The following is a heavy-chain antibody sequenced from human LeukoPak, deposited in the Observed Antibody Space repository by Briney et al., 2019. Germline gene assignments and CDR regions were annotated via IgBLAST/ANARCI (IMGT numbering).Heavy chain of an antibody. J-gene: IGHJ4*02. Sequence: ASVKVSCKASGYTFTGYYMHWVRQAPGQGLEWMGRINPNSGGTNYAQKFQGRVTMTRDTSISTAYMELSRLRSDDTAVYYCARALSSSWSNYNYFDYWGQGTLVTVSS. CDR1: GYTFTGYY. V-gene: IGHV1-2*06. D-gene: IGHD6-13*01. CDR2: INPNSGGT. CDR3: ARALSSSWSNYNYFDY.